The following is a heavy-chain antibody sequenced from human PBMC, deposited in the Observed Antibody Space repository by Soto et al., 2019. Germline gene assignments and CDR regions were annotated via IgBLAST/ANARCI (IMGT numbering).Heavy chain of an antibody. V-gene: IGHV2-70*01. Sequence: SGPTLVNPTQTLTLTCTFSGFSLSTSGMCVSWNRQPPGKALEWLALIDWDDDKYYSTSLKTRLTISKDTSKNQVVLTMTNMDPVDTATYYCARTRPGNYYGSGEFDYWGQGTPVTVSS. J-gene: IGHJ4*02. CDR1: GFSLSTSGMC. D-gene: IGHD3-10*01. CDR3: ARTRPGNYYGSGEFDY. CDR2: IDWDDDK.